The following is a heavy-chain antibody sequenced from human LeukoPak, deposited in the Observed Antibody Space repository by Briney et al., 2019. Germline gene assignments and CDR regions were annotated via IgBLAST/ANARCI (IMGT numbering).Heavy chain of an antibody. CDR3: ARHGDYYVSSTYLWDY. CDR1: TYSISSGYY. CDR2: IYRSGST. V-gene: IGHV4-38-2*01. D-gene: IGHD3-22*01. Sequence: PSETLSLTCAVSTYSISSGYYWGWIRQPPGKGLEWIGTIYRSGSTYYNSSLQSRVTISVDTSKNQFSLKLRSVTAADTAVYYCARHGDYYVSSTYLWDYWGQGILVTVSS. J-gene: IGHJ4*02.